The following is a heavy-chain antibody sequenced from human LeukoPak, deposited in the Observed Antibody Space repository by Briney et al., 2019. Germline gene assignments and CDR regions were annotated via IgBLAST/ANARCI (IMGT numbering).Heavy chain of an antibody. Sequence: PGGSLRLSCAASGFTFSSYAMSWVRQAPGKGLEWVSAISGSGGSTYYADSVKGRFTISRDNSKNTLYLPMNSLRAEDTAVYYCAKGEQWLVRNNWFDPWGQGTLVTVSS. CDR1: GFTFSSYA. CDR2: ISGSGGST. CDR3: AKGEQWLVRNNWFDP. V-gene: IGHV3-23*01. D-gene: IGHD6-19*01. J-gene: IGHJ5*02.